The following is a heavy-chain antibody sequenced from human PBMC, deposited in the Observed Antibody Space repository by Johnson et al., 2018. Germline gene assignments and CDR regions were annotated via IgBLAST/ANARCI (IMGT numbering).Heavy chain of an antibody. CDR2: ISHDGTNK. J-gene: IGHJ4*02. Sequence: VQLLESGGGLVQPGRSLRLSCAASGFSFSSYGLHWVRQAPGKGLEWVALISHDGTNKYHADSVMGRFTLSRDKSKNTVALQSNSLRGEDTAVYYVARRSPYRGWAAIDSWGQGTLVTVS. CDR1: GFSFSSYG. V-gene: IGHV3-30*03. CDR3: ARRSPYRGWAAIDS. D-gene: IGHD6-19*01.